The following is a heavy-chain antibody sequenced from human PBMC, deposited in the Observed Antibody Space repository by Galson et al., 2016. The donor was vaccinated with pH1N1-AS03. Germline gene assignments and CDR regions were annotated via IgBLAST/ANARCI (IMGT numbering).Heavy chain of an antibody. CDR3: TRGCGGACPRGDS. Sequence: SLRLSCATSGFTFADHAMSWFRQAPGMGLEWVGFIRSKTCGGTAEYAASVKDRFTLSRDDSKRIAYLQMDSLKIEDTGIYYCTRGCGGACPRGDSWGQGTLVTVSS. CDR1: GFTFADHA. D-gene: IGHD2-21*02. V-gene: IGHV3-49*03. J-gene: IGHJ4*02. CDR2: IRSKTCGGTA.